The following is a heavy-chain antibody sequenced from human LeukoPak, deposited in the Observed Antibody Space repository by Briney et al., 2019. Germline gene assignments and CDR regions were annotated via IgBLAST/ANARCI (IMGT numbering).Heavy chain of an antibody. CDR1: GYTFTGYY. CDR3: ACAAAGNDPAEYFQH. V-gene: IGHV1-2*02. CDR2: INPNSGGT. D-gene: IGHD6-13*01. J-gene: IGHJ1*01. Sequence: GASVKVSCKASGYTFTGYYMHWVRQAPGQGLEWMGWINPNSGGTNYAQKFQGRVTMTRDTSISTAYMELSRLRSDDTAVYYCACAAAGNDPAEYFQHWGQGTLVTVSS.